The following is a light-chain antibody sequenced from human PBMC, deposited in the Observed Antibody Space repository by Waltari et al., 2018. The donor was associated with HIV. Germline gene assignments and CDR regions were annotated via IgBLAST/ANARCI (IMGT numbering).Light chain of an antibody. CDR1: NLGHKY. CDR2: QDT. Sequence: SYDLTQPPSVSVSSGQTATVTCSGVNLGHKYVSWYQQRSGQSHVLVIYQDTKRPPWIPERFFGSTSENTATLTINETQPLDEAHYACQAWDSGTIVFGGGTSLTVL. V-gene: IGLV3-1*01. CDR3: QAWDSGTIV. J-gene: IGLJ3*02.